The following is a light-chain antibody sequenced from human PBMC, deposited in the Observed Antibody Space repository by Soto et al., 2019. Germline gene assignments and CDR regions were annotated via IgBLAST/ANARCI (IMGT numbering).Light chain of an antibody. J-gene: IGKJ1*01. Sequence: DIQLTQSPSSLSASVGDRVTITCRASKGISNALAWFQQKPGEAPKSLIYGASTLRSGVPSKFSGSGSGTDFTLTISGLQPEDFATYYCQQYHTYPRTFGQGTKVDFK. CDR2: GAS. CDR3: QQYHTYPRT. CDR1: KGISNA. V-gene: IGKV1-16*02.